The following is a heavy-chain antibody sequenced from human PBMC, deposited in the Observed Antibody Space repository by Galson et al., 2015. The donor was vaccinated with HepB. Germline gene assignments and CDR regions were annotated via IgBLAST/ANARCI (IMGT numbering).Heavy chain of an antibody. D-gene: IGHD6-13*01. CDR3: ARESAAAGHFDY. CDR1: GFTFSSYS. Sequence: SLRLSCAASGFTFSSYSMNWVRQAPGKGLEWVSSISSSSSYIYYADSVKGRFTISRDNAKNSLYLQMNSLRAEDTAVYYCARESAAAGHFDYWGQGTLVTVSS. CDR2: ISSSSSYI. J-gene: IGHJ4*02. V-gene: IGHV3-21*01.